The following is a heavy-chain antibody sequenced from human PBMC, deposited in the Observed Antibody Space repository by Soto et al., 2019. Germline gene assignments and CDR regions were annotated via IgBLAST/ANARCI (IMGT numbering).Heavy chain of an antibody. D-gene: IGHD3-3*01. CDR3: ARSPIYDFWSGYVYYYYGMDV. CDR1: GLTFSSYS. CDR2: ISISSSYI. V-gene: IGHV3-21*01. J-gene: IGHJ6*02. Sequence: GGALRLSCAASGLTFSSYSMNWVRQAPGKGLEWVSSISISSSYIYYADSVKGRFTISRDNAKNSLYLQMNSLRAEDTAVYYCARSPIYDFWSGYVYYYYGMDVWGQGTTVTVSS.